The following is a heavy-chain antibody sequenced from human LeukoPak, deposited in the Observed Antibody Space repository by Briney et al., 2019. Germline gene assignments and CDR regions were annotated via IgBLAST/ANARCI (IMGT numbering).Heavy chain of an antibody. Sequence: GGSLRLSCTASGFTFGDYAMSWFRQAPGKGLEWVGFIRSKAYGGTIEYAASVKGRFTISRDDSKSIAYLQMNSLKTEDTAVYYCTREGGYSSSWYGRTRLTEDDYWGQGTLVTVSS. CDR3: TREGGYSSSWYGRTRLTEDDY. D-gene: IGHD6-13*01. CDR2: IRSKAYGGTI. CDR1: GFTFGDYA. J-gene: IGHJ4*02. V-gene: IGHV3-49*03.